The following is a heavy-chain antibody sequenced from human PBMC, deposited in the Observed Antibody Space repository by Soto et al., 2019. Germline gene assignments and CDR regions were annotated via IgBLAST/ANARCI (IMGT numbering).Heavy chain of an antibody. CDR2: ISGSGGST. D-gene: IGHD1-7*01. CDR3: AKDQWWNYVAAWGY. CDR1: GFTFSSYA. V-gene: IGHV3-23*01. J-gene: IGHJ4*02. Sequence: EVQLLESGGGLVQPGGSLRLSCAASGFTFSSYAMSWVRQASGKGLEWVSAISGSGGSTYYADSVKGRFTISRDNSKNTLYLQMNSLRAEDTAVYYCAKDQWWNYVAAWGYWGQGTLVTVSS.